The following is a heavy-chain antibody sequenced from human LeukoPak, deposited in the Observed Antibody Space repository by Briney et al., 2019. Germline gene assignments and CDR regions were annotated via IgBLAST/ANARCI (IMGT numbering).Heavy chain of an antibody. J-gene: IGHJ4*02. CDR3: ARGYYFDY. Sequence: GGSLRLSCAASGFTFISYSINCVRQAPGKGLEWVSSISTNSHYIYYADSVKGRFTISRDNAKNSLYLQMHSLRAEDTAVYYCARGYYFDYWGQGTLVTVSS. CDR1: GFTFISYS. V-gene: IGHV3-21*01. CDR2: ISTNSHYI.